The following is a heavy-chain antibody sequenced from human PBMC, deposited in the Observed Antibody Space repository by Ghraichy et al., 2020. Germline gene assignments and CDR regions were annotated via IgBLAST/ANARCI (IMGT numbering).Heavy chain of an antibody. J-gene: IGHJ1*01. D-gene: IGHD3-9*01. CDR1: GGSFSGYY. V-gene: IGHV4-34*01. Sequence: SETLSLTCAVYGGSFSGYYWSWIRQPPGKGLEWIGEINHSGSTNYNPSLKSRVTISVDTSKNQFSLKLSSVTAADTAVYYCASTVLRYFDWLPKDQYFQHWGQGTLVTVSS. CDR3: ASTVLRYFDWLPKDQYFQH. CDR2: INHSGST.